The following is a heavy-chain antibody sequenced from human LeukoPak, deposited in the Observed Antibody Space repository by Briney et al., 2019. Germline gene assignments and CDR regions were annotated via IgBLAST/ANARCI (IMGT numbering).Heavy chain of an antibody. Sequence: PSETLSLTCTVSGGSFSSYYWSWIRQPAGKGLEWIGRIYRTGTTNYNPSLMSRVTMSVATSTNQFSLYLNALTVAEAAVYYCARDTCWNYPFDFWGQGIPVTVSP. CDR1: GGSFSSYY. V-gene: IGHV4-4*07. CDR2: IYRTGTT. J-gene: IGHJ4*02. CDR3: ARDTCWNYPFDF. D-gene: IGHD1-7*01.